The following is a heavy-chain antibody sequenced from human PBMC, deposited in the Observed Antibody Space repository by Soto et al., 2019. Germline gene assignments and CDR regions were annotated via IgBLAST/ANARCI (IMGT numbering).Heavy chain of an antibody. CDR2: IYPGDSDT. D-gene: IGHD1-26*01. V-gene: IGHV5-51*01. CDR3: ATRANSHAYFHF. CDR1: GYTFTSYW. J-gene: IGHJ4*02. Sequence: PGESLKISCKGSGYTFTSYWIGWVRQTPGKGLEWMGLIYPGDSDTRYGPSFQGQVTISADKSASTAYLQWSSLKASDTALYYCATRANSHAYFHFWGQGTLVTVSS.